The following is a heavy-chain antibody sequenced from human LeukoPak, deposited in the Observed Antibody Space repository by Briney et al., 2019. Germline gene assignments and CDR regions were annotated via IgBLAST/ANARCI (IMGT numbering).Heavy chain of an antibody. V-gene: IGHV1-69*04. CDR2: IIPILDIT. D-gene: IGHD5-18*01. Sequence: SVKVSCKASGGTFSSYAISWVRQAPGQGLEWMGRIIPILDITGYAQKFQGRVTITADKSTNTAYMELSNLRSEDTAVYYCARDRALVRELWSASAFDYWGQGSLVTVSS. CDR3: ARDRALVRELWSASAFDY. J-gene: IGHJ4*02. CDR1: GGTFSSYA.